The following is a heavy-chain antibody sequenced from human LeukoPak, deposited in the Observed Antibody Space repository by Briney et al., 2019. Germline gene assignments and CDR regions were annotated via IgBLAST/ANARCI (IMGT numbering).Heavy chain of an antibody. J-gene: IGHJ5*02. CDR2: IYYSGST. D-gene: IGHD2-2*01. CDR3: ARVVGSYCSSTSCLDWFDP. Sequence: SETLSLTCTVSGGSISSYYWSWIRQPPGKGLEWIGYIYYSGSTNYNPSLKSRVTISVDTSRNQFSLKLSSVTAADTAVYYCARVVGSYCSSTSCLDWFDPWGQGTLVTVSS. V-gene: IGHV4-59*01. CDR1: GGSISSYY.